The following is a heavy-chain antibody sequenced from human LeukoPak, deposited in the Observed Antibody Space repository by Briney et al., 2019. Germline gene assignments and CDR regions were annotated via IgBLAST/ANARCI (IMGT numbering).Heavy chain of an antibody. CDR3: VRDSTNFYFDY. J-gene: IGHJ4*02. D-gene: IGHD1/OR15-1a*01. Sequence: PGGSLGLSCAASGFPFSDRNMDWFRQAPGRGVEGVGRVRNKASSYTTEYAASVKGRFTVSRDDSKNSLYLQMNSLRTEDTAVYYCVRDSTNFYFDYWGQGTLVTVSS. CDR1: GFPFSDRN. V-gene: IGHV3-72*01. CDR2: VRNKASSYTT.